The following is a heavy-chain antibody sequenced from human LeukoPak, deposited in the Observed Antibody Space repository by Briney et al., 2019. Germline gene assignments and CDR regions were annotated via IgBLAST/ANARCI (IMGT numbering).Heavy chain of an antibody. CDR2: IYYSGST. D-gene: IGHD3-10*01. CDR3: ARFRLPTGNFDY. J-gene: IGHJ4*02. V-gene: IGHV4-39*07. Sequence: SETLSLTCTVSGGSISSSSYYWGWIRQPPGKGLEWIGSIYYSGSTYYNPSLKSRVTISVDTSKNQFSLKLSSVTAADTAVYYCARFRLPTGNFDYWGQGTLVTVSS. CDR1: GGSISSSSYY.